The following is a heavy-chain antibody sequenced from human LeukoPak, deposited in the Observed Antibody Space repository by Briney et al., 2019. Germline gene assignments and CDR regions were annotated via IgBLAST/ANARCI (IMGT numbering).Heavy chain of an antibody. CDR3: VRALPIYDSRGYFLFDAFDI. CDR2: IRYDGSNK. Sequence: PGGSLRLSCAASGFTFSSYGTHWVRQAPGKGLEWVAFIRYDGSNKYYADSVKGRFTISRDNSKNTLYLQMNSLRAEDTAVYYCVRALPIYDSRGYFLFDAFDIWGQGTMVTVSS. V-gene: IGHV3-30*02. CDR1: GFTFSSYG. J-gene: IGHJ3*02. D-gene: IGHD3-22*01.